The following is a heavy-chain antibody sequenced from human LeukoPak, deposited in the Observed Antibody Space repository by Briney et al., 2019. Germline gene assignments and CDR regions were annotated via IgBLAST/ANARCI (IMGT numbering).Heavy chain of an antibody. D-gene: IGHD6-19*01. CDR3: ARAFRVAVAGTCSY. Sequence: ASVKVSCKASGYTFTSYGISWVRQAPGQGLEWMGWISAYNGNTNYAQKLQGRVTMTTDTSTSTVYMELSRLRSDDTAGYYCARAFRVAVAGTCSYWGQGTLVTVSS. J-gene: IGHJ4*02. V-gene: IGHV1-18*01. CDR1: GYTFTSYG. CDR2: ISAYNGNT.